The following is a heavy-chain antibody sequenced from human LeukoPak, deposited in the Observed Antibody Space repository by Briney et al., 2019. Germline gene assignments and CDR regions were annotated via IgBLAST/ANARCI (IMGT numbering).Heavy chain of an antibody. V-gene: IGHV3-30*02. D-gene: IGHD1-26*01. CDR2: AGNDGRIK. Sequence: GGSLRLSCAASGFTFTTRGMHWVRQAPGKGPQWVAFAGNDGRIKYNENSVEGRSTISRDNSKNTLYLQMNSLRPEDTAVYYCAATEGVTDKWLDPWGQGTQVTVSS. CDR3: AATEGVTDKWLDP. CDR1: GFTFTTRG. J-gene: IGHJ5*02.